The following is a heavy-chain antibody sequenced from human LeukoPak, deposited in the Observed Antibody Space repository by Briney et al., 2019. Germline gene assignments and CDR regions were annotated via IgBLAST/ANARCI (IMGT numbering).Heavy chain of an antibody. D-gene: IGHD3-22*01. Sequence: ASVKVSCKASGYSFTGNYMHWVRQAPGQGLEWMGWINPNSGDTNFAQKFQGRVTMTRDTSISTAYMELSRLRSDDTAVYYCARDLRVIVEYYFDYWGQGTLVTVSS. CDR2: INPNSGDT. CDR3: ARDLRVIVEYYFDY. V-gene: IGHV1-2*02. CDR1: GYSFTGNY. J-gene: IGHJ4*02.